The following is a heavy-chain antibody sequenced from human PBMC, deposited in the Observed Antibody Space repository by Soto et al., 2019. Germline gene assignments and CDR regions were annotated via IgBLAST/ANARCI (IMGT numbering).Heavy chain of an antibody. D-gene: IGHD3-10*01. J-gene: IGHJ3*02. Sequence: SETLSLTCTVSGGSISSYYWSWIRQPPGKGLEWIGYIYYSGSTNYNPSLKSRVTISVDTSKNQFSLKLSSVTAADTAVYYCARDYSGRAFDIWGQGTMVTVSS. CDR3: ARDYSGRAFDI. CDR2: IYYSGST. V-gene: IGHV4-59*01. CDR1: GGSISSYY.